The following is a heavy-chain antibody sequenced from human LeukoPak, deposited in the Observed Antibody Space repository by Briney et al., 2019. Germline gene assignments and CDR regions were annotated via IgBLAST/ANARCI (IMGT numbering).Heavy chain of an antibody. Sequence: GGSLRLSCAASGFTFSSYSMNWVRQAPGKGLEWVSSISSSSSYIYYADSVKGRFTISRDNAKNSLYLQMNSLRAEDTAVYYCARLNWGYYYGMDVWGQGTTVTVSS. CDR3: ARLNWGYYYGMDV. CDR1: GFTFSSYS. D-gene: IGHD7-27*01. V-gene: IGHV3-21*01. J-gene: IGHJ6*02. CDR2: ISSSSSYI.